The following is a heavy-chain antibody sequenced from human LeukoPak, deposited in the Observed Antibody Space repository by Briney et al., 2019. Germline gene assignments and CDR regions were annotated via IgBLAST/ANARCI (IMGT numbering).Heavy chain of an antibody. CDR1: GYTFTNYG. D-gene: IGHD3-10*01. V-gene: IGHV3-30-3*01. CDR2: ISYDGSNK. J-gene: IGHJ4*02. Sequence: SCKASGYTFTNYGISWVRQAPGKGLEWVAVISYDGSNKYYADSVKGRFTISRDNSKNTLYLQMNSLRAEDTAVYYCARDSGGSFDYWGQGTLVTVSS. CDR3: ARDSGGSFDY.